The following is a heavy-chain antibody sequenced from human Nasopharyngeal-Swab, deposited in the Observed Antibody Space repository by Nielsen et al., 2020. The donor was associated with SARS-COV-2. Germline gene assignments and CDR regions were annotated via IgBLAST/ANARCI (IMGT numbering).Heavy chain of an antibody. V-gene: IGHV3-48*03. J-gene: IGHJ3*02. D-gene: IGHD4-17*01. CDR3: ARDGDYGDYPAYAFDI. CDR1: GFTFSSYE. Sequence: GESLKISCAASGFTFSSYEMNWVRQAPGKGLEWVSYISSSGSTIYYADSVKGRFTISRDNAKNSLYLQMNSLRAEDTAVYYCARDGDYGDYPAYAFDIWGQGTMVTVSS. CDR2: ISSSGSTI.